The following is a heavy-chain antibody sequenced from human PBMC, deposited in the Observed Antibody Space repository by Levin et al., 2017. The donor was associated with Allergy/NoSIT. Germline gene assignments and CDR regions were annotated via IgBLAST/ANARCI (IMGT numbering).Heavy chain of an antibody. CDR3: ASRGQHYDFWSGPNDAFHI. CDR1: GYTFTGSY. J-gene: IGHJ3*02. V-gene: IGHV1-2*02. Sequence: GESLKISCKASGYTFTGSYLHWVRQAPGQGLEWMGWINPNSGDSITTQKFKGRVTMTRDTSISTAYMDLSRLTSDDTAVYYCASRGQHYDFWSGPNDAFHIWGQGTMVSVSS. CDR2: INPNSGDS. D-gene: IGHD3-3*01.